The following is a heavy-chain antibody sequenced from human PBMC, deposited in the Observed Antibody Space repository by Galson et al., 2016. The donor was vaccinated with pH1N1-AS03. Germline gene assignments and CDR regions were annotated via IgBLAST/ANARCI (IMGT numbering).Heavy chain of an antibody. CDR1: GVSITTYY. CDR3: ARDFGSGHYMNYYNYGVDI. Sequence: LSLTCTVSGVSITTYYWSWIRHPAGKGLEWVGRIYASGNTNYNPSLKSRVTMSVDTSKNQFSLTLNSVTAADTAVYFCARDFGSGHYMNYYNYGVDIWGQGTTVTVSS. J-gene: IGHJ6*02. CDR2: IYASGNT. D-gene: IGHD3-10*01. V-gene: IGHV4-4*07.